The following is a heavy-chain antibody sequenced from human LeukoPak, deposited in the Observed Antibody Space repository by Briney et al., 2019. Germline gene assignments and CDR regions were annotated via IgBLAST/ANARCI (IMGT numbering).Heavy chain of an antibody. J-gene: IGHJ4*02. CDR1: GYRFTDWW. V-gene: IGHV5-51*01. D-gene: IGHD1-26*01. CDR2: ISPADSET. Sequence: GESLKISCKASGYRFTDWWIAWVRQVPGEGLECMGIISPADSETRYSPSFQGQVTISVDKSVTTAYLQWSGLKASDTALYYCARSYSYSGSPIDYWGRGTLVTVSS. CDR3: ARSYSYSGSPIDY.